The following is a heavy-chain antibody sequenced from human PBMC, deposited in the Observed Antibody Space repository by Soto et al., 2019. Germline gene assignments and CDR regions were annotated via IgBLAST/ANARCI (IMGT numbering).Heavy chain of an antibody. CDR1: GFTFSSYA. Sequence: QPGGSLRLSCAASGFTFSSYAMSWVRQAPGKGLEWVSAISGSGGSTYYADSVKGRFTISRDNSKNTLYLQMNSLRAEDTAGYYCAKVDPYSSSWLPINYYYYGMDVWGQGTTVTVSS. D-gene: IGHD6-13*01. V-gene: IGHV3-23*01. J-gene: IGHJ6*02. CDR3: AKVDPYSSSWLPINYYYYGMDV. CDR2: ISGSGGST.